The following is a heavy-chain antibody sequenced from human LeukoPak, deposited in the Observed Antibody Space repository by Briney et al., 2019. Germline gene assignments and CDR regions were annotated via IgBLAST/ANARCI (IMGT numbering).Heavy chain of an antibody. Sequence: SETLSLTCAVYGGSSSGDYWNWIRQPPGKGLEWIGEIDHSGNTNYNPSLKSRVTISVDTSKNRFVLKLSSVIAADTAVYYCARRPTYVWGSYRYQRHWFDPWGQGTLVIVSS. CDR1: GGSSSGDY. V-gene: IGHV4-34*01. J-gene: IGHJ5*02. CDR2: IDHSGNT. D-gene: IGHD3-16*02. CDR3: ARRPTYVWGSYRYQRHWFDP.